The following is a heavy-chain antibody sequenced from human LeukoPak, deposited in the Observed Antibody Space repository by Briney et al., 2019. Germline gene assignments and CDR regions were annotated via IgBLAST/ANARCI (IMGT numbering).Heavy chain of an antibody. J-gene: IGHJ4*02. V-gene: IGHV3-43*02. CDR1: GFTFADYS. CDR2: IRGDGRTT. D-gene: IGHD6-19*01. Sequence: PGGSLRLSCAASGFTFADYSMHWVRQAPGKGLDWVSLIRGDGRTTFYAGFVKGRFTISRDNSKNSLYLQMSSLRGEDTAMYYCAKDAVAGTWLHYWGQGTLVTVSS. CDR3: AKDAVAGTWLHY.